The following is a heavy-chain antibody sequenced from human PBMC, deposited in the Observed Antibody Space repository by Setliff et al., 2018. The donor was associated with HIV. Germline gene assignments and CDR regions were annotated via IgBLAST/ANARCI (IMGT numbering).Heavy chain of an antibody. CDR2: IYYSGST. CDR1: GGSISSYY. V-gene: IGHV4-59*01. D-gene: IGHD3-10*01. Sequence: SETLSLTCTVSGGSISSYYWSWIRQPPGKGLEWIGYIYYSGSTNYNPSLKSRVTISIDKSKKQFSLKLSSVTAADTAVYYCARGYYGSGSYSGRFDPWGQGTLVTVSS. J-gene: IGHJ5*02. CDR3: ARGYYGSGSYSGRFDP.